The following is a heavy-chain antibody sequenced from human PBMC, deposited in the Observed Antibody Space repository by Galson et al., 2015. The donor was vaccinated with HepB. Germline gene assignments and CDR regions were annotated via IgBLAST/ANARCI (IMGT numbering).Heavy chain of an antibody. V-gene: IGHV3-11*05. D-gene: IGHD5-12*01. Sequence: SLRLSCAASGFTFSDYYMMWIRQAPGRGLEWVSYISDTSRYSNYADSVRGRFTISRDNVKNSLYLQMNRLRAEDTAIYYCARGYDYGEGWFFDLWGRGTLVTVSS. CDR1: GFTFSDYY. CDR3: ARGYDYGEGWFFDL. J-gene: IGHJ2*01. CDR2: ISDTSRYS.